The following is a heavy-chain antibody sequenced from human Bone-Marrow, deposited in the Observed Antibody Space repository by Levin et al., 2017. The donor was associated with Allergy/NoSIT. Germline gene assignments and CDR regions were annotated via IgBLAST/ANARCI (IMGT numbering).Heavy chain of an antibody. Sequence: LSLTCATSGFPFSNAWMGWVRQTPGKGLEWVGRIKSKTDGGTTDYAAPVEGRFTISRDDSKNTVYLQMNSLKTEDTAVYYCTTEDLKNWGQGTLVTVSS. CDR2: IKSKTDGGTT. CDR1: GFPFSNAW. V-gene: IGHV3-15*01. CDR3: TTEDLKN. J-gene: IGHJ4*02.